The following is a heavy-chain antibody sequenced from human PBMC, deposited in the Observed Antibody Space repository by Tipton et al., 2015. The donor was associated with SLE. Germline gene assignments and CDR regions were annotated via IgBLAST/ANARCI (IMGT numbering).Heavy chain of an antibody. V-gene: IGHV4-59*01. J-gene: IGHJ3*02. D-gene: IGHD5-24*01. CDR1: GGSMSNYY. CDR3: AREGLRSYEI. CDR2: IYYSGGT. Sequence: VSGGSMSNYYWSWIRQPPGKGLEWIANIYYSGGTNYNPSLQSRVTISLDTSKNQFSLKLSSVTAADTAAYYCAREGLRSYEIWGQGTMVTVSS.